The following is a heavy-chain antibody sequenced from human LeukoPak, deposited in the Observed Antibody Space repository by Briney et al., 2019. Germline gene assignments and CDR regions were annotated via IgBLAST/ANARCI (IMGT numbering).Heavy chain of an antibody. Sequence: PSETLSLTCTVSGGSISSSSYYWGWIRQPPGKGLEWIGRIYYSGSTYYNPSLKSRVTISVDTSKNQFSLKLSSVTAADTAVYYCARIVWRGGRGYYYYGMDVWGQGTTVTVSS. V-gene: IGHV4-39*01. D-gene: IGHD3-16*02. CDR2: IYYSGST. CDR1: GGSISSSSYY. J-gene: IGHJ6*02. CDR3: ARIVWRGGRGYYYYGMDV.